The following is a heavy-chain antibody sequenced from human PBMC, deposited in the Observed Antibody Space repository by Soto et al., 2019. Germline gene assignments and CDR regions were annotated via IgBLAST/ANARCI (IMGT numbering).Heavy chain of an antibody. J-gene: IGHJ6*03. Sequence: EVQLLESGGGLVQPGGSLRLSCAASGFTFSTYAMSWVRQAPGKGLEWVSTITTSGGNTYYADSVQGRFTISRDISKNTLYLQMNSLRAEDTAVYYCAGSYCTNGVCSTNYYYFIDVWGKGTTVTVSS. CDR1: GFTFSTYA. V-gene: IGHV3-23*01. CDR2: ITTSGGNT. CDR3: AGSYCTNGVCSTNYYYFIDV. D-gene: IGHD2-8*01.